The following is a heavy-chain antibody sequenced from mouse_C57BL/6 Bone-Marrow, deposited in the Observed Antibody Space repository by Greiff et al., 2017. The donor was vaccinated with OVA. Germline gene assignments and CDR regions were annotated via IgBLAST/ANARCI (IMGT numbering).Heavy chain of an antibody. D-gene: IGHD1-1*01. Sequence: EVQLQQSGAELVRPGASVKLSCTASGFTIKDDYMHWVKQRPEQGLEWIGWIDPENGDTEYASKFQGKATITADTSSNTAYLQLSSLTSEDTAVYYSTTHITTVVADYWGQGTTLTVSS. J-gene: IGHJ2*01. V-gene: IGHV14-4*01. CDR1: GFTIKDDY. CDR3: TTHITTVVADY. CDR2: IDPENGDT.